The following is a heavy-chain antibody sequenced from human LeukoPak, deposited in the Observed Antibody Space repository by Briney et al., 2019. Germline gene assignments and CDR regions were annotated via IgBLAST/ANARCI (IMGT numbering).Heavy chain of an antibody. CDR1: GYTFTDFY. Sequence: ASVKVSCKASGYTFTDFYMHWVRQAPGQGLEWMAWINPNSGDTHYAQKFQGRVTMTRDTSISTAYMELSRLRSDDTAVYYCARSSLYYYGSGTYDKVCLDYWGQGTLVTVSS. CDR3: ARSSLYYYGSGTYDKVCLDY. D-gene: IGHD3-10*01. J-gene: IGHJ4*02. V-gene: IGHV1-2*02. CDR2: INPNSGDT.